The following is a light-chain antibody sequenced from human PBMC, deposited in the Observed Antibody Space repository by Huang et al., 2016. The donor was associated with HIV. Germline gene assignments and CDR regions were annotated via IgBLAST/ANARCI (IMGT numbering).Light chain of an antibody. CDR3: QQYNNWPPYD. CDR2: GVS. Sequence: DMVMTQSPGTLSVSPGERATLSCRASPSVKKNLAWYQQKPGQAPRLLLSGVSTRDTGVPARFSGSGSETEFTLTITSVQSEDSAVYYCQQYNNWPPYDFGQGTKLEIK. CDR1: PSVKKN. V-gene: IGKV3-15*01. J-gene: IGKJ2*01.